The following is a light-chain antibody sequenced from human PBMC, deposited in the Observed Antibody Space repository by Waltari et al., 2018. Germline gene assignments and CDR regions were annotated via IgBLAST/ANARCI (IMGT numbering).Light chain of an antibody. J-gene: IGLJ3*02. CDR3: NSYAGSSSWV. V-gene: IGLV2-14*01. CDR2: AVS. CDR1: SSDVGFYNY. Sequence: QSALTQPASESGSPGQSLTISCPGTSSDVGFYNYVSWYQQAPGKAPKLMVYAVSQRPSGVSNRFSGSKSVNTASLTISGLQAEDEADYYCNSYAGSSSWVFGGGTKLTVL.